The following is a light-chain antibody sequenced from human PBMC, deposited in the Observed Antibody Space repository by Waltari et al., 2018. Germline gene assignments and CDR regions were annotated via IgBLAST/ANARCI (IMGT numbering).Light chain of an antibody. CDR2: DTS. J-gene: IGKJ2*02. CDR3: QHHNNLPPWT. CDR1: QDIGKY. Sequence: DIELTQSPASLSASVGDTVTISCQASQDIGKYLNWYQQKPGQAPEVLIYDTSSLQTGVPSRCTGRGTGTYFTFTINDVQPEDSATYYCQHHNNLPPWTFCRGTKLEI. V-gene: IGKV1-33*01.